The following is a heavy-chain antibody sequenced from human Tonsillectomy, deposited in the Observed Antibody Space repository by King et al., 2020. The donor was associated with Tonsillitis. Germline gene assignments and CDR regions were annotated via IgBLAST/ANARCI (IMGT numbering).Heavy chain of an antibody. CDR3: AKPWVGSLFDY. V-gene: IGHV3-30*18. CDR1: GFTFSSYG. Sequence: VQPVESGGGVVQPGRSLRLSCAASGFTFSSYGMHWVRQAPGKGLEWVAVISYDGSNKYYADSVKGRFTISRDNSKNTLYLQMNSLRAEDTAVYYCAKPWVGSLFDYWGQGTLVTVSS. CDR2: ISYDGSNK. D-gene: IGHD1-26*01. J-gene: IGHJ4*02.